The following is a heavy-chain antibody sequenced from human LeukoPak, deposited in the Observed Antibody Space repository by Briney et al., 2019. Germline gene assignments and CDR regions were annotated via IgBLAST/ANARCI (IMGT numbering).Heavy chain of an antibody. CDR3: ARLSGYPSFSDY. Sequence: NPSETLSLTCTVSGGSISSSSYYWGWIRQPPGKGLEWIGSTYYSGSTYYNPSLKSRVTISVDTSKNQFSLKLSSVTAADTAVYYCARLSGYPSFSDYWGQGTLVTVSS. CDR1: GGSISSSSYY. J-gene: IGHJ4*02. CDR2: TYYSGST. D-gene: IGHD3-3*01. V-gene: IGHV4-39*01.